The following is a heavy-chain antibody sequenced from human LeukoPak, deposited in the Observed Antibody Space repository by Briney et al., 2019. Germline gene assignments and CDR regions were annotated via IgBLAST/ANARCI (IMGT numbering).Heavy chain of an antibody. D-gene: IGHD6-6*01. Sequence: GGSLRLSCAASGFTFSSYSMNWGRQAPGKGLEWVSSISSISSYIYYADSVKGRFTISRDNAKNSLYLQMNSLRAEDTAVYYCAITSSSDRFDYWGQGTLVTVSS. V-gene: IGHV3-21*01. CDR3: AITSSSDRFDY. CDR1: GFTFSSYS. CDR2: ISSISSYI. J-gene: IGHJ4*02.